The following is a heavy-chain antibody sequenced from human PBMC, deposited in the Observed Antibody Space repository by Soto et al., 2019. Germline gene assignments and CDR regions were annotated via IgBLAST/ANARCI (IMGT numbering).Heavy chain of an antibody. CDR3: ARATYSSSWDFDY. CDR1: GFTFSSYD. V-gene: IGHV3-13*01. J-gene: IGHJ4*02. Sequence: PGGSLRLSCAASGFTFSSYDRHWVRQATGKGLEWVSAIGTAGDTYYPGSVKGRFTISRENAKNSLYLQMNSLRAGDTAVYYCARATYSSSWDFDYWGQGTLVTVSS. D-gene: IGHD6-13*01. CDR2: IGTAGDT.